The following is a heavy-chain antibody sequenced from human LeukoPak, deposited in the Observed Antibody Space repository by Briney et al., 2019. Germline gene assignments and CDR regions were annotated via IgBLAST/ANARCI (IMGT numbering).Heavy chain of an antibody. CDR3: AREAPPGYGSGSYSWFDP. J-gene: IGHJ5*02. V-gene: IGHV4-4*07. CDR2: IYTSGNT. Sequence: PSETLSLTCTVSGGSISSYYWSWIRQPAGKGLEWIGRIYTSGNTNYNPSLKSRVTMSVDTSKNQFSLKLSSVTAADTAVYYCAREAPPGYGSGSYSWFDPWGQGTLVTVSS. D-gene: IGHD3-10*01. CDR1: GGSISSYY.